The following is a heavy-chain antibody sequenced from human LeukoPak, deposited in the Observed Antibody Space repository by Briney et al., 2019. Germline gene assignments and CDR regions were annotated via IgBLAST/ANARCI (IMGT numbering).Heavy chain of an antibody. CDR3: ARDSLPPGDAFDI. Sequence: PGGSLRLSCAASGFTFSSYSMSWVRQAPGKGLEWVSAISGSSGSTYYADSVKGRFTISRDNSKNTLYLQMNSLRAEDTAVYYCARDSLPPGDAFDIWGQGTMVTASS. CDR2: ISGSSGST. J-gene: IGHJ3*02. D-gene: IGHD2-2*01. V-gene: IGHV3-23*01. CDR1: GFTFSSYS.